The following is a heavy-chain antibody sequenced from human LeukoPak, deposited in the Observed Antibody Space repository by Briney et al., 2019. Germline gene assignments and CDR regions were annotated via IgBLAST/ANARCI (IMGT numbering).Heavy chain of an antibody. J-gene: IGHJ6*02. D-gene: IGHD2-2*02. V-gene: IGHV4-34*01. CDR1: GGSFSGYY. CDR2: INHSVST. Sequence: SETLSLTCAVYGGSFSGYYWSWIRQPPGKGLEWTGEINHSVSTNYNPSLKSRVTISVDTSKNQFSLKLSSVTAADTAVYYCARGGQYCSSTSCYKGSFYYYYYGMDVWGQGTTVTVSS. CDR3: ARGGQYCSSTSCYKGSFYYYYYGMDV.